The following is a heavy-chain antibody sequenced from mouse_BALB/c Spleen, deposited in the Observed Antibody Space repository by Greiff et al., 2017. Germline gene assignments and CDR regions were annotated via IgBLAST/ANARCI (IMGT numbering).Heavy chain of an antibody. V-gene: IGHV1-67*01. CDR1: GYTFTDYA. D-gene: IGHD1-1*01. CDR3: AREFITTVVGDYYAMDY. CDR2: ISIYYDNT. J-gene: IGHJ4*01. Sequence: QVQLQQSGPELVRPGESVKISCKGSGYTFTDYAMHWVKQSHAKSLEWIGVISIYYDNTNYNQKFKGKATMTVDKSSSTAYMELARLTSEDSAIYYCAREFITTVVGDYYAMDYWGQGTSVTVSS.